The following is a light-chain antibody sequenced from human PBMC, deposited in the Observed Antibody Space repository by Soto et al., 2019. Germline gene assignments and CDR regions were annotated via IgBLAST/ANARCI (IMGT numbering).Light chain of an antibody. J-gene: IGKJ4*01. CDR2: DAS. Sequence: EIVLTQSPATLSLSPGERATLSCRASQSVSSYLAWYQQKPGQAPRLLIYDASNRATGIPARFSGSGSGTDFTLTISSLEPEDFAAYYCHQYASEPLTFGGGTKLEI. CDR3: HQYASEPLT. CDR1: QSVSSY. V-gene: IGKV3-11*01.